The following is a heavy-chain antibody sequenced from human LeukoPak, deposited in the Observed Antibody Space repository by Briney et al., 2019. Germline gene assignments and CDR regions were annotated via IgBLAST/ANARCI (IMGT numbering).Heavy chain of an antibody. CDR3: ARSARIFGVVIDQIDY. V-gene: IGHV4-39*01. D-gene: IGHD3-3*01. J-gene: IGHJ4*02. Sequence: SETLSLTCTVSGGSISSSSYYWGWIRQPPGTGLEWIGSIYYSGSTYYNPSLKSRVTISVDTSKNQFSLKLSSVTAADTAVYYCARSARIFGVVIDQIDYWGQGTLVTVSS. CDR2: IYYSGST. CDR1: GGSISSSSYY.